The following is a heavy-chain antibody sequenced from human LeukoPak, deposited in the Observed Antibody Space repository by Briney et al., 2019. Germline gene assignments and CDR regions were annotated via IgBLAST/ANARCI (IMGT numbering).Heavy chain of an antibody. J-gene: IGHJ4*02. Sequence: GESLKISCKGSGYSFTSYWIGWVRQMPGKGLEWMGIIYPGDSDTRYSPSFQGQVTISADKSISTAYLQWSSLKASDTAMYYCARLGGSKYYYDSSEKYYFDYWGQGTLVTVSS. CDR2: IYPGDSDT. V-gene: IGHV5-51*01. D-gene: IGHD3-22*01. CDR1: GYSFTSYW. CDR3: ARLGGSKYYYDSSEKYYFDY.